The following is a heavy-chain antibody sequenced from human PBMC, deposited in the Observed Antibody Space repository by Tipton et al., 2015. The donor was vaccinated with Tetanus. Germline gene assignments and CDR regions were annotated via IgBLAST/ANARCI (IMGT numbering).Heavy chain of an antibody. Sequence: SLRLSCVASGFTFSSYGMHWLRQVSGKGLEWVAAVSHDGYNEYYADSVKGRFTIPRDNAKNTLYLQMDSLRPEDTAVYFCAKVGALGATQAFVDSWGQGTLVTVSS. CDR1: GFTFSSYG. CDR2: VSHDGYNE. CDR3: AKVGALGATQAFVDS. V-gene: IGHV3-30*18. J-gene: IGHJ4*02.